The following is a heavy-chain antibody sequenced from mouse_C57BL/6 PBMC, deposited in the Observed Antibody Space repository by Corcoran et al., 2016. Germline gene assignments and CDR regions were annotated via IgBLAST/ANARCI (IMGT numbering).Heavy chain of an antibody. CDR2: ITSDGSN. J-gene: IGHJ3*01. CDR1: GYSITSGYY. V-gene: IGHV3-6*01. CDR3: ARECFCDGYYSAY. Sequence: DVQLQESGPGLVKPSQSLSLTCSVTGYSITSGYYWNCIRQFPGNKLEWMGYITSDGSNNYNPSLKNRISITRDTSKNQFFLKLNSVTTEDTATYYCARECFCDGYYSAYWGQGTLVTVSA. D-gene: IGHD2-3*01.